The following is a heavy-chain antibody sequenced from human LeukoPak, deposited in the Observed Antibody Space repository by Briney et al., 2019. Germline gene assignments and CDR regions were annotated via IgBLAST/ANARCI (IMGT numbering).Heavy chain of an antibody. J-gene: IGHJ4*02. V-gene: IGHV1-69*04. CDR1: GVTFSIYA. Sequence: SVKVSCKDSGVTFSIYAISWVRQAPGHGLEWMGRIIPILGIANYAQKFQGRVTITADKSTSTAYMELSSLRSEDTAVYYCASNMGSTTTPDYWGQGTLVTVSS. D-gene: IGHD1-26*01. CDR2: IIPILGIA. CDR3: ASNMGSTTTPDY.